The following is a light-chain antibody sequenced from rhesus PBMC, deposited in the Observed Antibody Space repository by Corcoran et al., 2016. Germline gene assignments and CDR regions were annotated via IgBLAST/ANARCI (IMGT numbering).Light chain of an antibody. Sequence: DIQMTQSPSALSASVGDRVTISCRASQNIYSNLAWYQQKPGKAPKLLIYAASNLQTGIPSRFSGSGSGTDFTLTISSLQPEDSASYYCQHYYDNPYIFGQGTKVEIK. J-gene: IGKJ2*01. CDR3: QHYYDNPYI. V-gene: IGKV1S12*01. CDR2: AAS. CDR1: QNIYSN.